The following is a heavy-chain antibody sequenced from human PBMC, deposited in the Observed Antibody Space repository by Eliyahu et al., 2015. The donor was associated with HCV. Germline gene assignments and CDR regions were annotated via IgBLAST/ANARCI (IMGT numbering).Heavy chain of an antibody. J-gene: IGHJ6*02. CDR3: VGRESEQQLEGYYYYGMDV. CDR2: IFSNDEK. Sequence: QVTLKESGPVLVKPTETLTLTCTVSGFSLXNARMGVSWIRQPPGKALEWLAHIFSNDEKSYSTSLKSRLTISKDTSKSQVVLTMTNMDPVDTATYYCVGRESEQQLEGYYYYGMDVWGQGTTVTVSS. D-gene: IGHD6-13*01. V-gene: IGHV2-26*01. CDR1: GFSLXNARMG.